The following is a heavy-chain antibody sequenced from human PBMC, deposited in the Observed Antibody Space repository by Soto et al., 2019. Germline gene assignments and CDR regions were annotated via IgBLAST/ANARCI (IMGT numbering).Heavy chain of an antibody. Sequence: QLQLQESGPGLVKPSETLSLTCTVSGGSISSSSYYWGWIRQSPGKGLEWIGNIYYSGSTYYNPSRTSRVTISVDTSKNQSSLKLSSVTAADTAVYYCARRGGSSPFDYWGQGTLVTVSS. CDR2: IYYSGST. CDR1: GGSISSSSYY. CDR3: ARRGGSSPFDY. V-gene: IGHV4-39*01. J-gene: IGHJ4*02. D-gene: IGHD1-26*01.